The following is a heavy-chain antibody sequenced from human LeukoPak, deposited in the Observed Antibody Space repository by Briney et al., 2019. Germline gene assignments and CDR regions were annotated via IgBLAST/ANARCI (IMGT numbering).Heavy chain of an antibody. Sequence: PSKTLSLTCTVSGGSISSSTYYWGWIRQPPGKGLEWIGTISYGGSTYYNPSLKGRVTISVDMSKNQFSLKLSSVTAADTAVYYCARQTRTNPPLLFDYWGQGTLVTVSS. J-gene: IGHJ4*02. CDR1: GGSISSSTYY. D-gene: IGHD2-2*01. CDR3: ARQTRTNPPLLFDY. CDR2: ISYGGST. V-gene: IGHV4-39*01.